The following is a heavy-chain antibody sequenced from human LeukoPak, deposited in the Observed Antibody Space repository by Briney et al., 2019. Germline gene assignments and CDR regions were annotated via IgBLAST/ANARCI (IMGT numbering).Heavy chain of an antibody. CDR2: IYYSGSI. D-gene: IGHD3-22*01. Sequence: SETLSLTCTVSGGSISSGGYYWSWIRQHPGKGLEWIGYIYYSGSIYYNPSLKSRVTISVDTSKNQFSLKLSSVTAADTAVYYCARGYYDSSGSYDYWGQGTLVTVSS. CDR1: GGSISSGGYY. CDR3: ARGYYDSSGSYDY. V-gene: IGHV4-31*03. J-gene: IGHJ4*02.